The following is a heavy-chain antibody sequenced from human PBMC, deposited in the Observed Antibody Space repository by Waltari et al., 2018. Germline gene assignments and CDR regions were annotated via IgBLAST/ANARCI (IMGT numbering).Heavy chain of an antibody. V-gene: IGHV1-2*02. CDR2: MRPKSGFT. J-gene: IGHJ4*02. CDR1: GYTFIDYP. Sequence: QVQLVQSGAEVAEPGASVKVSCKASGYTFIDYPINWVRQAPGQGLEWVGWMRPKSGFTDFGQTFRGRVTLTHDASIDTAYMELRSLTSDDTATYYCTRGNDFDTSGYYFRHWGQGTLVTVSS. D-gene: IGHD3-22*01. CDR3: TRGNDFDTSGYYFRH.